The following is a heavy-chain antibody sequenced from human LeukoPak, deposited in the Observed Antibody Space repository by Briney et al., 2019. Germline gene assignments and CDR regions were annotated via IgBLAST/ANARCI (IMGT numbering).Heavy chain of an antibody. Sequence: SETLSLTCAVYGGSFSGYYWSWIRQPPGKGLEWIGYIYYSGSTNYNPSLKSRVTISVDTSKNQFSLKLSSVTAADTAVYYCASKTGYSSSVDYWGQGTLVTVSS. CDR2: IYYSGST. CDR3: ASKTGYSSSVDY. V-gene: IGHV4-59*01. J-gene: IGHJ4*02. CDR1: GGSFSGYY. D-gene: IGHD6-13*01.